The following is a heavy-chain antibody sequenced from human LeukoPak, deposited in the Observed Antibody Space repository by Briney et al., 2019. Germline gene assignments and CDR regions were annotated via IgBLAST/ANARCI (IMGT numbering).Heavy chain of an antibody. CDR1: GYTFTNYY. CDR2: INPSGGST. CDR3: ARDLSGNKYGHFDY. D-gene: IGHD1-26*01. J-gene: IGHJ4*02. Sequence: ASVKVSCKASGYTFTNYYMHWVRQAPGQGLEWMGIINPSGGSTTYAQKFQGRVTMTRDTSTSTVYMELSSLRSEDAGVYYCARDLSGNKYGHFDYWGQGTLVTVSS. V-gene: IGHV1-46*01.